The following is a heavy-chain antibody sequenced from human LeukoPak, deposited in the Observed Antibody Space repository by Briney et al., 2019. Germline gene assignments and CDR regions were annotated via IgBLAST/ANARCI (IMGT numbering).Heavy chain of an antibody. CDR1: GFTFSSYG. J-gene: IGHJ4*02. Sequence: GRSLRLSCAASGFTFSSYGMHWVRQAPGKGLEWVAVISYDGSNKYYADSVKGRFTISRDNAKNSLYLQMNSLRAEDTAVYYCARGAYYYEDWGQGTLVTVSS. CDR3: ARGAYYYED. CDR2: ISYDGSNK. V-gene: IGHV3-30*03. D-gene: IGHD3-22*01.